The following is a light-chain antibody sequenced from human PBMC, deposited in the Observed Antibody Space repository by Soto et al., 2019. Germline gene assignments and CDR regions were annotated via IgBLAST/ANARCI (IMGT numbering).Light chain of an antibody. CDR3: QQYDSSHRT. CDR1: QSVSSSS. CDR2: GAS. V-gene: IGKV3-20*01. J-gene: IGKJ1*01. Sequence: EIVLTQSPGTVSLSPGERATLSCRASQSVSSSSLSWYQQKPGQAPRLLISGASSRATGIPDRFSGSGSGTDFTLTISRMESEDFAVYYCQQYDSSHRTFGQGTKV.